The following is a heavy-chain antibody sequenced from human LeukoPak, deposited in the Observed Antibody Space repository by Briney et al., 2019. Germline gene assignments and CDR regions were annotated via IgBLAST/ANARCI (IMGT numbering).Heavy chain of an antibody. D-gene: IGHD3-16*01. CDR1: GFNFANHA. CDR2: ISGGGDIT. V-gene: IGHV3-23*01. CDR3: ARNQQLGGHSYYYYGMDV. J-gene: IGHJ6*02. Sequence: GGSLRLSCAASGFNFANHAMSWVRQTPGKGLEWVSAISGGGDITYYADSVTGRFTISRDNSKDTLFLQMHSLRPGDTAVYYCARNQQLGGHSYYYYGMDVWGQGTTVTVSS.